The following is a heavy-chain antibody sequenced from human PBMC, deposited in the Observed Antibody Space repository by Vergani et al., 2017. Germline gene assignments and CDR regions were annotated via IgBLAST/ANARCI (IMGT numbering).Heavy chain of an antibody. CDR3: ARHPDIVVVPASPYYYYYNGMDV. J-gene: IGHJ6*02. D-gene: IGHD2-2*01. V-gene: IGHV1-18*04. CDR2: ISAYNGNT. Sequence: QVQLVQSGAEVKKPGASVKVSCKASGYTFTSYGISWVRQAPGQGLEWMGWISAYNGNTNYAQKLQGRVTMTSDTSTSTAYMELRSLVSDDTAVYYCARHPDIVVVPASPYYYYYNGMDVWGQGTTVTVSS. CDR1: GYTFTSYG.